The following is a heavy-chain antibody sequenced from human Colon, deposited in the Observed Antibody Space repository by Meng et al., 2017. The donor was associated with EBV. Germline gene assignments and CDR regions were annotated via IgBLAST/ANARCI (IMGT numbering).Heavy chain of an antibody. CDR1: GGSISSGVYS. D-gene: IGHD6-13*01. V-gene: IGHV4-30-2*01. CDR3: AREAQQSGYFDP. CDR2: IFHSGST. J-gene: IGHJ4*02. Sequence: HLHLRESGPGLVKPSQTLSLTCVVSGGSISSGVYSWTWIRQPPGKGLEWIGHIFHSGSTYSNPSLKSRVTISVDRSKNQFSLRLSSVTAADTAVYYCAREAQQSGYFDPWGPGTLVTVSS.